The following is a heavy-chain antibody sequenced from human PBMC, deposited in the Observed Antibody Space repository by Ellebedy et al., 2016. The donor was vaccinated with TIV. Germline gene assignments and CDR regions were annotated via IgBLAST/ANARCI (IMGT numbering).Heavy chain of an antibody. D-gene: IGHD1-26*01. CDR2: ISYDGSNK. J-gene: IGHJ4*02. CDR3: ARAGEKWELNY. V-gene: IGHV3-30*03. Sequence: GESLKISCTASGFTLNNYWMTWVRQAPGKGLAWVAVISYDGSNKDCADSVKGRFTVSRDGSKNTLYLEMNSLRLDDTAVYYCARAGEKWELNYWGQGALVTVSS. CDR1: GFTLNNYW.